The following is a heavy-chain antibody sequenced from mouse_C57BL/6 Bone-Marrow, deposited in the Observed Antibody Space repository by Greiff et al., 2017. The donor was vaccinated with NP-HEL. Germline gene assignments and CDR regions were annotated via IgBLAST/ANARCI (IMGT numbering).Heavy chain of an antibody. Sequence: VQRVESGPELVKPGASVKISCKASGYAFSSSWMNWVKQRPGKGLEWIGRIYPGDGDTNYNGKFKGKATLTADKSSSTAYMQLSSLTSEDSAVYFCARSRLRRYFDVWGTGSTVTVSS. D-gene: IGHD2-2*01. J-gene: IGHJ1*03. V-gene: IGHV1-82*01. CDR1: GYAFSSSW. CDR3: ARSRLRRYFDV. CDR2: IYPGDGDT.